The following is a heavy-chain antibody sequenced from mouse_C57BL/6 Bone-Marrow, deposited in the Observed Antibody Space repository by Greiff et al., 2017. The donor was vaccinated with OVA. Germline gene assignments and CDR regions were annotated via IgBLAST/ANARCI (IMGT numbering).Heavy chain of an antibody. J-gene: IGHJ3*01. CDR1: GYTFTDYY. CDR3: ARRGYYRTWFAY. Sequence: EVQLQQSGPELVKPGASVKISCKASGYTFTDYYMNWVKQSHGKSLEWIGDINPNNGGTSYNQKFKGKATLTVDKSSSTAYMELRSLTSVDSAVYYCARRGYYRTWFAYWGQGTLVTVSA. V-gene: IGHV1-26*01. D-gene: IGHD2-3*01. CDR2: INPNNGGT.